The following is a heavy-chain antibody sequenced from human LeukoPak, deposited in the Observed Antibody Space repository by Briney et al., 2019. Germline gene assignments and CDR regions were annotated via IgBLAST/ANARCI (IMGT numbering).Heavy chain of an antibody. J-gene: IGHJ5*02. CDR3: ARGDIVVVPAAIEFFWFDP. D-gene: IGHD2-2*02. CDR2: ISAYNSNT. CDR1: GYTFTSYG. V-gene: IGHV1-18*01. Sequence: ASVKVSCKASGYTFTSYGISWVRQAPGQGLEWMGWISAYNSNTNYAQKLQGRVTMTTDTSTSTAYMELRSLRSDDTAVYYCARGDIVVVPAAIEFFWFDPWGQGTLVTVSS.